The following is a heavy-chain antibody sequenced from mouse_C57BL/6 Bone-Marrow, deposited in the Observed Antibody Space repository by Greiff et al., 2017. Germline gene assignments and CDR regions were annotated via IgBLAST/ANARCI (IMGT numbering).Heavy chain of an antibody. CDR3: EVNAMDY. Sequence: LQQSGASVKISCKASGYAFSSYWMNWVKQRPGKGLEWIGQIYPGDGDTNYNGTFKGKATLTADKSSSTAYMQLSSLTSEDSAVYFCEVNAMDYWGQGTSVTVSS. V-gene: IGHV1-80*01. CDR2: IYPGDGDT. J-gene: IGHJ4*01. D-gene: IGHD2-1*01. CDR1: GYAFSSYW.